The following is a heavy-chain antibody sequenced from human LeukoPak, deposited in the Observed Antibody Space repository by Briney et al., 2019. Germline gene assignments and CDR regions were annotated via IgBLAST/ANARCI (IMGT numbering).Heavy chain of an antibody. J-gene: IGHJ4*02. Sequence: SVKGRFTISRDNAKNSLYLQMNSLRAEDTAVYYCARDETTVTFSYWGQGTLVTVSS. CDR3: ARDETTVTFSY. V-gene: IGHV3-21*01. D-gene: IGHD4-11*01.